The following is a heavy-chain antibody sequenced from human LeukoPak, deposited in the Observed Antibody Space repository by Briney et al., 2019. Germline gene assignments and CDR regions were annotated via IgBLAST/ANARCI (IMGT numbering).Heavy chain of an antibody. V-gene: IGHV3-53*01. D-gene: IGHD5-12*01. Sequence: GGSLRLSCAASGFTVSSNYMSWVRQAPGKGLEWVSVIYSGGSTYYADSVKGRFTISRDNSKNTLYLQMNSLRAEDTAVYYCAREGGYDFMGRPVIFDYWGQGTLVTVSS. J-gene: IGHJ4*02. CDR3: AREGGYDFMGRPVIFDY. CDR1: GFTVSSNY. CDR2: IYSGGST.